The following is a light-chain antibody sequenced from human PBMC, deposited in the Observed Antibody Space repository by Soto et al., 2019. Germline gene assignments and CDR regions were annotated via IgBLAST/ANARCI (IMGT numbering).Light chain of an antibody. CDR3: QQYDNLPLS. V-gene: IGKV1-33*01. J-gene: IGKJ3*01. CDR2: DAS. CDR1: QDISNY. Sequence: DIQMTQSPSSLSASVGDRVTITCQASQDISNYLNWYQQKPGKAPKLVISDASNLETGAPSRFSGSESGTDFTFTISSLQPEDIGTYFCQQYDNLPLSFGPGTTVEI.